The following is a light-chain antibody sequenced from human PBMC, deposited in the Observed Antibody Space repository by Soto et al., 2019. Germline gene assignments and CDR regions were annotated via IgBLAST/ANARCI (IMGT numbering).Light chain of an antibody. CDR2: GAS. V-gene: IGKV3-15*01. J-gene: IGKJ4*01. CDR3: QQYNEWPLT. Sequence: EKLMTQSPAALSVSPGERATLSCRASQSVNSNLAWYQQKHGQAPRLLLYGASNRATGIPGRFSGSASGTEVTLPILRLQSEDFAVYYCQQYNEWPLTFGGGTKVEVK. CDR1: QSVNSN.